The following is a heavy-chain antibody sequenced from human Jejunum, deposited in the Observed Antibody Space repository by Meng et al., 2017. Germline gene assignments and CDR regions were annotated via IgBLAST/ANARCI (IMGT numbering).Heavy chain of an antibody. J-gene: IGHJ2*01. CDR1: GGSISSRTYY. V-gene: IGHV4-39*01. D-gene: IGHD2/OR15-2a*01. CDR3: ARLDNNWYFDL. Sequence: QLQLQESGPGLVKPSETLSLTCTASGGSISSRTYYWGWIRQTPGKGLEWIGSIYYSGSTYYNPSLKSRVTISVDTSKNQFSLKLSSVTAADTAVYYCARLDNNWYFDLWGRGTLVTVSS. CDR2: IYYSGST.